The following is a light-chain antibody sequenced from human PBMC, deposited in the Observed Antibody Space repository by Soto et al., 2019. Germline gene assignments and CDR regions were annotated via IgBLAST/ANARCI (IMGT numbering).Light chain of an antibody. CDR1: QSISSY. CDR3: PQSYSTPIT. V-gene: IGKV1-39*01. CDR2: AAS. Sequence: DIQMTQSPSSLSASVGDRVTITCRASQSISSYLNWYQQKPGKAPKLLIYAASSLQSGVPSRFSGSGSGTDFTLTISSLQPEDFATYYCPQSYSTPITFXQRTRMEIK. J-gene: IGKJ5*01.